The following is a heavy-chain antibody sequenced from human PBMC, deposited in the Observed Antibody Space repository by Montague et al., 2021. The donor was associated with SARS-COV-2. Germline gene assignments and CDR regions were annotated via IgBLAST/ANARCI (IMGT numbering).Heavy chain of an antibody. D-gene: IGHD5-24*01. V-gene: IGHV4-59*01. CDR1: GGSISSYY. CDR2: IYYSGST. CDR3: ARVFPRWLQFDPYFDY. J-gene: IGHJ4*02. Sequence: SETLSLTCIVSGGSISSYYWSWIRQPPGKGLEWIGCIYYSGSTNYNPSLKSRVTISVDTSKNQFSLKLSSVTAADTAVYYCARVFPRWLQFDPYFDYWGQGTLVTVSS.